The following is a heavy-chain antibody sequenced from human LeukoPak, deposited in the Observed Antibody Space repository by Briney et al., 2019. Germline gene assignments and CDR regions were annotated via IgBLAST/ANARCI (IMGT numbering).Heavy chain of an antibody. CDR2: INPDDKSA. D-gene: IGHD3-10*01. CDR3: AKDLTYYGSGSQADY. V-gene: IGHV3-74*01. Sequence: GGSLRLSCAASGFTFSKYWLHWLRQAPGKGLVWVSRINPDDKSASYADSVKGRFTIARDDARKTLYLQMNSLRAEDTAVYYCAKDLTYYGSGSQADYWGQGTLVTVSS. J-gene: IGHJ4*02. CDR1: GFTFSKYW.